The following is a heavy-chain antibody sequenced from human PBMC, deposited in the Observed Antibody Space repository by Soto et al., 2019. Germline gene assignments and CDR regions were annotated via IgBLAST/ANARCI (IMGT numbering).Heavy chain of an antibody. CDR2: IYYSGST. D-gene: IGHD3-9*01. CDR1: GGSISSSSYY. Sequence: PSETLSLTCTVSGGSISSSSYYWGWIRQPPGKGLEWIGSIYYSGSTYHNPSLKSRVTISVDTSKNQFSLKLSSVTAADTAVYYCARRKLGVLRYFDWLSPPLPFDYWGQGTLVTVSS. CDR3: ARRKLGVLRYFDWLSPPLPFDY. V-gene: IGHV4-39*01. J-gene: IGHJ4*02.